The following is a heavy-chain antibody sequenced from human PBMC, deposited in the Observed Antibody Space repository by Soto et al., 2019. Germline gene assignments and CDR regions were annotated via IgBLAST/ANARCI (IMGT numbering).Heavy chain of an antibody. CDR1: GFTFSSYG. J-gene: IGHJ4*02. Sequence: QVQLVESGGGVVQPGRSLGLSCAASGFTFSSYGMHWVRQAPGKGLEWVAVIWYDGSNKYYADSVKGRFTISRDNSKNTLYLQMNSLRAEDTAVYYCARDGSGWYSCDYWGQGTLVTVSS. CDR2: IWYDGSNK. V-gene: IGHV3-33*01. D-gene: IGHD6-19*01. CDR3: ARDGSGWYSCDY.